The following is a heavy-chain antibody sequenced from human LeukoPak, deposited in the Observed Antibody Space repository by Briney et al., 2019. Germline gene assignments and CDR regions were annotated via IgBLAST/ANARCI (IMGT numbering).Heavy chain of an antibody. Sequence: PPGGSLRLSCAASGFTFSSYGMHWVRQAPGKGLEWVAVISYDGSNKYYADSVKGRFTISRDNSKNTLYLQMNSLRAEDTAVYYCAKDLGYRGSGIPDAFDIWGQGTMVTVSS. CDR2: ISYDGSNK. D-gene: IGHD3-10*01. CDR3: AKDLGYRGSGIPDAFDI. CDR1: GFTFSSYG. J-gene: IGHJ3*02. V-gene: IGHV3-30*18.